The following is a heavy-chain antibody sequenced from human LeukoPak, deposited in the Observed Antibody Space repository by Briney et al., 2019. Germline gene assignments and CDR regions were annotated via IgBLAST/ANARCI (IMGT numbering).Heavy chain of an antibody. CDR3: AKFGLGVTTFADDFDY. J-gene: IGHJ4*02. CDR1: GINFRSDA. V-gene: IGHV3-30*04. D-gene: IGHD3-16*01. Sequence: PGGSLRLSCAASGINFRSDAMHWVRQAPGKGLEWVAVISYDGSNKYYVDSVKGRFTISRDNSKNTLYLQMNSLRAEDTAVYYCAKFGLGVTTFADDFDYWGQGTLVTVSS. CDR2: ISYDGSNK.